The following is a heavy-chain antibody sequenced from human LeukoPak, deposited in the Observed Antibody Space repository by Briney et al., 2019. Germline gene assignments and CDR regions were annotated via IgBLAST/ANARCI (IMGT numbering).Heavy chain of an antibody. D-gene: IGHD2-15*01. CDR1: GFTLSNAW. J-gene: IGHJ4*02. V-gene: IGHV3-15*01. Sequence: GGSLRLSCAASGFTLSNAWMNWVRRAPGKGLEWVGLIKSKTNGETRDYAAPVKGRFTISRDDSDNTLYLQMNSLKNEDTAVYYRDTEVRGGCPTWGQGTLVTVSS. CDR3: DTEVRGGCPT. CDR2: IKSKTNGETR.